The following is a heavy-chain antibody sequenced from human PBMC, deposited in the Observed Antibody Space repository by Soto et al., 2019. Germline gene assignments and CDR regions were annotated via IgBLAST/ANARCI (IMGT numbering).Heavy chain of an antibody. CDR2: IYYSGST. J-gene: IGHJ3*02. CDR3: ARGVAI. V-gene: IGHV4-31*03. D-gene: IGHD2-15*01. Sequence: QVQLQESGPGLVQPSQTLSLTCTVSGGSISSGGYFWSWIRQHPGKGLEWIGSIYYSGSTYCNPSLKSRITISVDTSKNQSSLKLCSVTAADTAVYYCARGVAIWGQGTMVTVSS. CDR1: GGSISSGGYF.